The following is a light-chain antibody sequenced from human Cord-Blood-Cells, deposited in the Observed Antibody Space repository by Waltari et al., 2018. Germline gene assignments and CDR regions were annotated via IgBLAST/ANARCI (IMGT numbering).Light chain of an antibody. V-gene: IGKV2-28*01. CDR1: QSLLHSNGYNY. CDR3: MQALQTSWT. Sequence: DLVMTQSPLSLPVTPGEPASIPCRSSQSLLHSNGYNYLDWYLQKPGQSPQLLIYLGSNRASGVPDRFSGSGSGTDFTLKISSVEAEDVGVYYCMQALQTSWTFGQGTKVEIK. CDR2: LGS. J-gene: IGKJ1*01.